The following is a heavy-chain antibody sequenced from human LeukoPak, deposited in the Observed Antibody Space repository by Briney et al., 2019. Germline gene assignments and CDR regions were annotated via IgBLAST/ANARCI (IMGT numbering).Heavy chain of an antibody. CDR3: PRGPRHCSGGSCPTDY. V-gene: IGHV3-48*01. CDR1: GFTFSSYS. J-gene: IGHJ4*02. CDR2: ISSSSSTI. Sequence: GGSLRLSCAASGFTFSSYSVNWVRQAPGKGLEWVSYISSSSSTIYYADSVKGRFTISRDNAKNSLYLQMNSLRAEDTAVHYCPRGPRHCSGGSCPTDYWGQGTLVTVSS. D-gene: IGHD2-15*01.